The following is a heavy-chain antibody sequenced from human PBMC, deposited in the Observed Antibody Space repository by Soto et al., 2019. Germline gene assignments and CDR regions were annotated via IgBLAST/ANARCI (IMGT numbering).Heavy chain of an antibody. J-gene: IGHJ4*02. V-gene: IGHV4-39*01. D-gene: IGHD6-13*01. CDR3: ARRHRGTEPWYSSSWPTYYFDY. Sequence: PSETLSLTCTVSGGSISSSSYYWGWIRQPPGKGLEWIGSIYYSGSTYYNPSLKSRVTISVDTSKNQFSLKLSSVTAADTAVYYCARRHRGTEPWYSSSWPTYYFDYWGQGTLVTVSS. CDR2: IYYSGST. CDR1: GGSISSSSYY.